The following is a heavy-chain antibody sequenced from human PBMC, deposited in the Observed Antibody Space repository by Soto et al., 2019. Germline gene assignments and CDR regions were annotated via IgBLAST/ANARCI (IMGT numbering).Heavy chain of an antibody. CDR3: AKDKGVFNWATSYFDY. Sequence: GGSLRLSCAASGFTFSNYAMHWVRQAPGEGLEWVALTSYDGNNEYYTDSVKGRFTISRDNSKNTLFLQMNSPRPEDTAVYYCAKDKGVFNWATSYFDYWGQGALVTVSS. D-gene: IGHD1-1*01. V-gene: IGHV3-30*18. CDR1: GFTFSNYA. J-gene: IGHJ4*02. CDR2: TSYDGNNE.